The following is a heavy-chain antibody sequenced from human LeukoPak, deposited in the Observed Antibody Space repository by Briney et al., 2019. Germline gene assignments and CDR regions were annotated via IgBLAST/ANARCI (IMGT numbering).Heavy chain of an antibody. J-gene: IGHJ5*02. CDR3: ARSVYSYYANWFDP. D-gene: IGHD4-11*01. CDR1: GFAFSSYW. CDR2: INSDGGST. V-gene: IGHV3-74*01. Sequence: GGSLRLSCAASGFAFSSYWMHWVRQAPGKGLVWVSRINSDGGSTTYADSVQDRFTISRDNSKNTLYLQMNSLRADDTAVYYCARSVYSYYANWFDPWGQGTLVTVSS.